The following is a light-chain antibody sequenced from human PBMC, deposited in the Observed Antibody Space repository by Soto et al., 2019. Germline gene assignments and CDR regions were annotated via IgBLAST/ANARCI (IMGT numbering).Light chain of an antibody. V-gene: IGKV3-20*01. CDR3: QQYGSSIFT. CDR1: QSVSSSY. Sequence: EIVLTQSPGTLSLSPGERATLSCRASQSVSSSYLAWYQQKPGQAPRLLIYGACSRATGIPDRFSGSGSGTDFTLTISRLEPEDFAVYYCQQYGSSIFTFGPGTKVDIK. J-gene: IGKJ3*01. CDR2: GAC.